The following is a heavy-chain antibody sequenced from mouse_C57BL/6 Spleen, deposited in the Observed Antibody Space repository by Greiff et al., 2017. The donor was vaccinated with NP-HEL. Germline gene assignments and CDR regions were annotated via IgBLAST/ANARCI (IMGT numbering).Heavy chain of an antibody. J-gene: IGHJ2*01. CDR2: INPSNGGT. CDR1: GYTFTSYW. CDR3: ARYDGMDYYGSSDY. Sequence: QVQLKESGTELVKPGASVKLSCKASGYTFTSYWMHWVKQRPGQGLEWIGNINPSNGGTNYNEKFKSKATLTVDKSSSTAYMQLSSLTSEDSAVYYCARYDGMDYYGSSDYWGQGTTLTVSS. D-gene: IGHD1-1*01. V-gene: IGHV1-53*01.